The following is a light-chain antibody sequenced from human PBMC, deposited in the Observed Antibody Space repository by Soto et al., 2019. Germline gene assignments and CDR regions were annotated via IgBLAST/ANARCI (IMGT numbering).Light chain of an antibody. Sequence: QSALTQPASVSGSPGQSITISCTGTSSDVGGYNYVSWYQQHPGKAPKVMIYDVSNRPSGVSNRFSGSKSGNTASLTISGLRAEDEDDYYCSSYTSSSTVVFGGGTKLTVL. V-gene: IGLV2-14*01. CDR3: SSYTSSSTVV. CDR1: SSDVGGYNY. CDR2: DVS. J-gene: IGLJ2*01.